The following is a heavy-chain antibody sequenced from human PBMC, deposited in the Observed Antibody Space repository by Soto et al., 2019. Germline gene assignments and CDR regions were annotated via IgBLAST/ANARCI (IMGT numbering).Heavy chain of an antibody. J-gene: IGHJ5*02. Sequence: GESLKISCKGSGYSFTSYWIGWVRQMPGKGLEWMGIIYPGDSDTRYSPSFQGQGTISAEKSISTAYLQGSSLKASDTAMYYCARHIPRRGGFHITNWFDPWGQGTLVTVSS. D-gene: IGHD1-20*01. CDR1: GYSFTSYW. CDR2: IYPGDSDT. V-gene: IGHV5-51*01. CDR3: ARHIPRRGGFHITNWFDP.